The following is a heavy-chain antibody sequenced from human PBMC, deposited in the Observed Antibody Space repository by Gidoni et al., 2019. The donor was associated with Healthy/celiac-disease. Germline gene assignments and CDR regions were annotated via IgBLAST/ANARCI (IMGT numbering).Heavy chain of an antibody. CDR2: IYYSGST. Sequence: QLQLQESGPGLVKPSETLSLTCTVSGGSISSSSYYWGWIRQPPGKGLEWIGSIYYSGSTYYNPSLKSRVTISVDTSKNQFSLKLSSVTAADTAVYYCAKSKSSAYWYFDIWGRGTLVTVSS. V-gene: IGHV4-39*07. CDR1: GGSISSSSYY. J-gene: IGHJ2*01. CDR3: AKSKSSAYWYFDI.